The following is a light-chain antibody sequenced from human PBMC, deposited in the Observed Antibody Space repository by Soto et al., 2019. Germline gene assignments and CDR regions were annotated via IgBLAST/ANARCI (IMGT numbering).Light chain of an antibody. J-gene: IGKJ4*01. CDR2: DAS. CDR3: QQRINWPLT. CDR1: ESFSGY. Sequence: EIVLTQSPATLSLSPGERATLSCRASESFSGYLAWYQQKPGQAPRLLIYDASNRATGIPARFSGSGSGTDFTLTISSREPEDSAVYYCQQRINWPLTFGGGTKVEIK. V-gene: IGKV3-11*01.